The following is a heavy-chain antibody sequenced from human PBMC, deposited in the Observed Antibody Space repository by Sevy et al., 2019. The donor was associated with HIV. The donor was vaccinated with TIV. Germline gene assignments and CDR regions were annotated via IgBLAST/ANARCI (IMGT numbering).Heavy chain of an antibody. Sequence: GGSLRLSCAASGFTFSSYSMNWVRQAPGKGLEWVSSISSSSSYIYYADSVKGRFTISRNNAKNSLYLQMNSLRAEDTAVYYGARDTTSSSWYSDAFDIWGQGTMVTVSS. V-gene: IGHV3-21*01. CDR3: ARDTTSSSWYSDAFDI. D-gene: IGHD6-13*01. CDR2: ISSSSSYI. CDR1: GFTFSSYS. J-gene: IGHJ3*02.